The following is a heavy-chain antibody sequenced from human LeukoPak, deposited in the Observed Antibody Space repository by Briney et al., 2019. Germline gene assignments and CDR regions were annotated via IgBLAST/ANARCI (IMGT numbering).Heavy chain of an antibody. Sequence: ASVKVSCKASGYTFTSYDIMWVRQATGQGLAWMGWMNPHRGNTGYAQKFQGRVTMTRNTSISTAYMELSSLRSEDTAVYYCARVRTVRGVIFNYYYYGMDVWGQGTTVTVSS. J-gene: IGHJ6*02. CDR3: ARVRTVRGVIFNYYYYGMDV. CDR1: GYTFTSYD. V-gene: IGHV1-8*01. D-gene: IGHD3-10*01. CDR2: MNPHRGNT.